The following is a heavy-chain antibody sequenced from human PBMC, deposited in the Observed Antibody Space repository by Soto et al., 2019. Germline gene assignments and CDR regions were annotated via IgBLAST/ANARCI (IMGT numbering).Heavy chain of an antibody. J-gene: IGHJ4*02. D-gene: IGHD3-22*01. CDR3: ALRSMAVVPEY. Sequence: QVQLQESGPGLVKPSETLSLTCAVSGDSISSYYCMWIRQPPGKGLESIGYLYYGRSANYNPALKSRTTLTVDTSTNQCSLTLSPMTAADTAVYYCALRSMAVVPEYWGQGTLVTVSS. CDR2: LYYGRSA. V-gene: IGHV4-59*01. CDR1: GDSISSYY.